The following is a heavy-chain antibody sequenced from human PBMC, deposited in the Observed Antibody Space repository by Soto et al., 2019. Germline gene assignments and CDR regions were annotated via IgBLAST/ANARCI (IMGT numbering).Heavy chain of an antibody. J-gene: IGHJ5*02. CDR3: GRDGVGATPLGWFDP. CDR2: INPNSGDT. CDR1: GYTFNAYY. V-gene: IGHV1-2*02. Sequence: ASVKVSCKASGYTFNAYYIHWVRQAPGQGLEWVGRINPNSGDTTYTQKFEGRVTMTRDTSISTAYLELSSLRSDDTAVYYCGRDGVGATPLGWFDPWGQGSLVTVSS. D-gene: IGHD1-26*01.